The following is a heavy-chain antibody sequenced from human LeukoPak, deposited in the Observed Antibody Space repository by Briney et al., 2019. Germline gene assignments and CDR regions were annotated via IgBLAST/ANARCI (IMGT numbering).Heavy chain of an antibody. J-gene: IGHJ4*02. CDR1: GFTFSSYW. CDR3: ARARDSSAWFSSDY. V-gene: IGHV3-7*04. D-gene: IGHD6-13*01. Sequence: GGSLRLSCAASGFTFSSYWMNWVRQAPGKGLEWVANIQQDGSGKYYVDSVTGRFTISRDNAKSSMYLQMNSLRAEDTALYYCARARDSSAWFSSDYWGQGTLVTVSS. CDR2: IQQDGSGK.